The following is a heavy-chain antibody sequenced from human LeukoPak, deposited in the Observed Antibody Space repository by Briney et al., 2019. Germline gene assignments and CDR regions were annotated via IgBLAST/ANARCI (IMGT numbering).Heavy chain of an antibody. CDR3: ARGNYGDYARSSFDY. CDR2: ISSSGGTI. D-gene: IGHD4-17*01. Sequence: GVSLRLSCAASGFTFSSYQMNWVRQAPGKGLEWVSYISSSGGTIYYADSVKGRFTISRDNAKNSLYLQMNSLRAEDTAVYYCARGNYGDYARSSFDYWGQGTLVTVSS. CDR1: GFTFSSYQ. J-gene: IGHJ4*02. V-gene: IGHV3-48*03.